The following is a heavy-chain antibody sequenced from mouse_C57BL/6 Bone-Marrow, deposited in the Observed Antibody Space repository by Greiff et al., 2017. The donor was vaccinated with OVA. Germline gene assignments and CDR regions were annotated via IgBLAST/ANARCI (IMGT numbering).Heavy chain of an antibody. CDR2: INPNYGTT. J-gene: IGHJ1*03. CDR1: GYSFTDYN. CDR3: ARANYYGSRWYFDV. V-gene: IGHV1-39*01. D-gene: IGHD1-1*01. Sequence: EVKLMESGPELVKPGASVKISCKASGYSFTDYNMNWVKQSNGKSLEWIGVINPNYGTTSYNQKFKGKATLTVDQSSSTAYMQLNSLTSEDSAVYYCARANYYGSRWYFDVWGTGTTVTVSS.